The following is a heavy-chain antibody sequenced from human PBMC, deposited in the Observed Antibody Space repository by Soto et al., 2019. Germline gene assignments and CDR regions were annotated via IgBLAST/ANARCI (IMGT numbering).Heavy chain of an antibody. CDR3: AKDAVSGDGIWLLDS. V-gene: IGHV3-23*01. Sequence: QTVGSLRLSCAASGFTFSSYAMSWVRQAPGKGLEWVSSLLRSGSTTYYADSVKGRFTISSDISANSLYLQMDSLRAEDTAVYYCAKDAVSGDGIWLLDSWGQGTVVTVSS. CDR2: LLRSGSTT. J-gene: IGHJ4*02. D-gene: IGHD4-17*01. CDR1: GFTFSSYA.